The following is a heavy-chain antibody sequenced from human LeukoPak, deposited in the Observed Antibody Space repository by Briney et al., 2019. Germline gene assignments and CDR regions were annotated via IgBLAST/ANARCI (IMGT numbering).Heavy chain of an antibody. Sequence: PSETLSLTCTVSGGSISSYYWSWIRQPPGKGLEWIGYIYYSGSTNYNPSLKSRVTISVDTSKNQFSLKLSSVTAADTAVYYCARDHAVYDILTGYYRRNAFDIWGQGTMVTVSS. CDR1: GGSISSYY. V-gene: IGHV4-59*01. J-gene: IGHJ3*02. D-gene: IGHD3-9*01. CDR3: ARDHAVYDILTGYYRRNAFDI. CDR2: IYYSGST.